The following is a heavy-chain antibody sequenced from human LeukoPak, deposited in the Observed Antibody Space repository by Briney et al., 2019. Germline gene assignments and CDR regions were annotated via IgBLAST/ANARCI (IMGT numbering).Heavy chain of an antibody. CDR2: IIPIFGTA. V-gene: IGHV1-69*05. Sequence: SGKVSCKASGGTFSSYAISWVRQAPGQGLEWMGGIIPIFGTANYAQKFQGRVTITTDESTSTAYMDLLRSEDAAVYYCARLDAFDIWGQGTMVTVSS. CDR1: GGTFSSYA. CDR3: ARLDAFDI. J-gene: IGHJ3*02.